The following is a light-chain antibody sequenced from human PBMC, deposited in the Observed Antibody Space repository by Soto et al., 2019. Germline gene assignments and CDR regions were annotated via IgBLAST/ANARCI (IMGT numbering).Light chain of an antibody. Sequence: QSVLTQPPSVSGAPGQRVTISCTGSSSNIGAGYDVHWYQQLPGTAPKLLIYGNSNRPSGVPDRFSGSKSGTSASLAITGLPAEDEADYYCQSYDSILSGSVVFGGGTKLTVL. CDR1: SSNIGAGYD. CDR2: GNS. V-gene: IGLV1-40*01. CDR3: QSYDSILSGSVV. J-gene: IGLJ2*01.